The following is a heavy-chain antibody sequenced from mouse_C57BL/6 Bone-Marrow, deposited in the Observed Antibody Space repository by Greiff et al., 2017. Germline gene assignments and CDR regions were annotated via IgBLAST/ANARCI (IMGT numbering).Heavy chain of an antibody. V-gene: IGHV1-54*01. CDR3: ARGQALSFAY. CDR1: GYAFTNYL. J-gene: IGHJ3*01. CDR2: INPGSGGT. D-gene: IGHD3-1*01. Sequence: VQRVESGAELVRPGTSVKVSCKASGYAFTNYLIEWVKQRPGQGLEWIGVINPGSGGTNYNEKFKGKATLTADKSSSTAYMQLSSLTSEDSAVYFCARGQALSFAYWGQGTLVTVSA.